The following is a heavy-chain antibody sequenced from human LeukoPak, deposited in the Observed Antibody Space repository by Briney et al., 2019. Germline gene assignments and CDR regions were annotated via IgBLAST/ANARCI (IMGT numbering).Heavy chain of an antibody. CDR2: IRASGSST. D-gene: IGHD2-2*02. V-gene: IGHV3-23*01. J-gene: IGHJ6*02. CDR3: AKVTGDLGYCSSTSCYTVYYYCYGMDV. CDR1: GFTFSSYA. Sequence: GGSLRLSCAASGFTFSSYAMSWVRQAPGKGLEWVSAIRASGSSTFYTDSVKGRFTISRDNSKNTLYLQMNSLRAEDTAVYYCAKVTGDLGYCSSTSCYTVYYYCYGMDVWGQGTTVTVSS.